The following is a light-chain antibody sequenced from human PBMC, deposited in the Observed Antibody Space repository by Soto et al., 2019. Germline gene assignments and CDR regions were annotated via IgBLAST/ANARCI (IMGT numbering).Light chain of an antibody. V-gene: IGKV3-15*01. CDR2: GAS. J-gene: IGKJ2*01. CDR1: QRISIN. CDR3: QHYNNWPPYT. Sequence: EIVMTQSPATLSVSPGERATLSCRASQRISINLAWYQQKPGQAPRLLIYGASTRATGIPARFSGSGSETEFTLTISSLQSEDSAVYSCQHYNNWPPYTFGQGTKREIK.